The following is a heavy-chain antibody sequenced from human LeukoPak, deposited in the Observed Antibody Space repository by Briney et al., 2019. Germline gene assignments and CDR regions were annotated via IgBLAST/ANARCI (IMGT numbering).Heavy chain of an antibody. J-gene: IGHJ2*01. V-gene: IGHV3-11*06. CDR1: GFTFSDYY. Sequence: PGGSLRLSCAASGFTFSDYYMSWIRQAPGKGLEWVSYISSSSSYTNYADSVKGRFTISRDNAKNSLCLQMNSLRAEDTAVYYCARCPGYSYGPDWYFDLWGRGTLVTVSS. CDR2: ISSSSSYT. CDR3: ARCPGYSYGPDWYFDL. D-gene: IGHD5-18*01.